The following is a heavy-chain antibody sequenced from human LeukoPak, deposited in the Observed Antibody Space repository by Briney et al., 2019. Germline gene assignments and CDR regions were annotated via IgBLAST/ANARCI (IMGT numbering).Heavy chain of an antibody. CDR2: FDPEDGET. CDR3: AREKSYKNYDIWRAPGPAVFDSYYMDV. CDR1: GYTLTELS. V-gene: IGHV1-24*01. D-gene: IGHD3-9*01. J-gene: IGHJ6*03. Sequence: ASVKVSCKVSGYTLTELSMHWVRQAPGKGLEWMGGFDPEDGETIYAQKFQGRVTMTEDTSTDTAYMELSSLRSEDTAVYFCAREKSYKNYDIWRAPGPAVFDSYYMDVWGKGTTVTVSS.